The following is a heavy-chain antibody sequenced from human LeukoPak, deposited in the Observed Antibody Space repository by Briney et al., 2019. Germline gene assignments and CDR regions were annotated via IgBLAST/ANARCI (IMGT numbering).Heavy chain of an antibody. CDR1: GGTFSSYA. D-gene: IGHD6-13*01. J-gene: IGHJ4*02. CDR2: IIPILGIA. V-gene: IGHV1-69*04. Sequence: SVKVSCKASGGTFSSYAISWVRQAPGQGLEWMGRIIPILGIANYAQKFQGRVTITTDESTSTAYMELSSLRSEDTAVYYCARDAAAEGYYFDYWGQGTLVTVSS. CDR3: ARDAAAEGYYFDY.